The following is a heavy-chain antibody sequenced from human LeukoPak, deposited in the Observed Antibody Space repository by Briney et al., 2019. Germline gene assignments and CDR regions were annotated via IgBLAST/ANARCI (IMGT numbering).Heavy chain of an antibody. J-gene: IGHJ5*02. Sequence: GGSLRLSCAASGFTFSSYAMSWVRQAPGKGLEWVSDISGCGGSTYYADSERGRFTIHRDYSKNTLYPNINSLRAEDTAGYYCAKSPWLQLPGPWFDPWGQGALVTDSP. V-gene: IGHV3-23*01. CDR1: GFTFSSYA. CDR3: AKSPWLQLPGPWFDP. CDR2: ISGCGGST. D-gene: IGHD5-24*01.